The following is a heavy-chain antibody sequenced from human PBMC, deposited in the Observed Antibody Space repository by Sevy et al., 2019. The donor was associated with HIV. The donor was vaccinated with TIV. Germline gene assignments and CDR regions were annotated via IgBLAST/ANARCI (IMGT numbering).Heavy chain of an antibody. CDR3: AKDALLWFRELSAGMDV. Sequence: GGSLRLSCAASGFTFSSYGMHWVRQAPGKGLEWVAVISYDGSNKYYADSVKGRFTISRDNSKNTLYLQVNSLRAVDTAVYYCAKDALLWFRELSAGMDVWGQGTTVTVSS. V-gene: IGHV3-30*18. J-gene: IGHJ6*02. CDR2: ISYDGSNK. CDR1: GFTFSSYG. D-gene: IGHD3-10*01.